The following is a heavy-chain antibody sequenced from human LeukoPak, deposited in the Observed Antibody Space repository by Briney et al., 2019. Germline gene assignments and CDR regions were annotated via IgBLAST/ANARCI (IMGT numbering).Heavy chain of an antibody. Sequence: GGSLRLSCAASGFTFSSYSMNWVRQAPGKGLEWVSSISSSSSYIYYADSVKGRFTISRDNAKNSLYLQMNSLRAEDTAVYSCARESPTGAAADNDYYYYYYMDVWGKGTTVTVSS. CDR1: GFTFSSYS. V-gene: IGHV3-21*04. CDR2: ISSSSSYI. CDR3: ARESPTGAAADNDYYYYYYMDV. J-gene: IGHJ6*03. D-gene: IGHD6-13*01.